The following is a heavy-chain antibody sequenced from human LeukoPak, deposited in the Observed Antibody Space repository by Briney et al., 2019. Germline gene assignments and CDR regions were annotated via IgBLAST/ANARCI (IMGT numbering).Heavy chain of an antibody. V-gene: IGHV3-23*01. Sequence: GGSLRLSCAASGFTFGSHAMSWVRQAPGKGLEWVSTFSNTGSTYYADSVKGRFTISSDNSKDTLYLQMNSLRAEDTAIYYCAKDYYDFWSGFDSWGQGTLVTVSS. CDR2: FSNTGST. J-gene: IGHJ4*02. CDR3: AKDYYDFWSGFDS. CDR1: GFTFGSHA. D-gene: IGHD3-3*01.